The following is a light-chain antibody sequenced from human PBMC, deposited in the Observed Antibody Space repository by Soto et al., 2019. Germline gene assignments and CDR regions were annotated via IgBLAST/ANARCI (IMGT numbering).Light chain of an antibody. CDR1: QSISSD. CDR2: AAS. Sequence: DIQMTQSPSSLSASVGDRVTITCRASQSISSDLNWYQQKPEKAPKLLIYAASSLQSGVPSRFSGRGSGTDFTLTISRLQPDDFATYYCQQSYSTPYTFGQGTKLEIK. V-gene: IGKV1-39*01. J-gene: IGKJ2*01. CDR3: QQSYSTPYT.